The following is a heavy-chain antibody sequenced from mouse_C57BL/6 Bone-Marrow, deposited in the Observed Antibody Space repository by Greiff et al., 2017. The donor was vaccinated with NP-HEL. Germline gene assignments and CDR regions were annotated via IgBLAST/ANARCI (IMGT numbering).Heavy chain of an antibody. V-gene: IGHV5-17*01. D-gene: IGHD4-1*01. CDR2: ISSVSSTI. CDR1: GFTFSDYG. CDR3: ARLTGTGYFDV. J-gene: IGHJ1*03. Sequence: EVHLVESGGGLVKPGGSLKLSCAASGFTFSDYGMHWVRQAPEKGLEWVAYISSVSSTIYYADTVKGRFTISRDNAKNTLFLQMTSLRSEDTAMYYCARLTGTGYFDVWGTGTTVTVSS.